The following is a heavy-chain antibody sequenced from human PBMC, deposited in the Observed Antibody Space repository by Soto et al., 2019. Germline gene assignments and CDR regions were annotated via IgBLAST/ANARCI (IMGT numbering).Heavy chain of an antibody. V-gene: IGHV3-15*07. CDR3: TTASYSTMIEVRFDY. Sequence: EVQLVESGGGLVKPGGSLRLSCAGSGFPFSNAWINWIRQAPGKGLEWVGRIKSKALGGTTDFAAPVRGRFAITRDDSRNMAYMQMNSLNTEDTAVYYCTTASYSTMIEVRFDYWGHGTLVTVSS. CDR1: GFPFSNAW. J-gene: IGHJ4*01. CDR2: IKSKALGGTT. D-gene: IGHD3-22*01.